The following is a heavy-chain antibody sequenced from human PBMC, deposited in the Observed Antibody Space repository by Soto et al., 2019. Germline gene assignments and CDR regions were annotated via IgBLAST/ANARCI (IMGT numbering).Heavy chain of an antibody. CDR3: ARDFSTYGSAWGGYYGMDV. J-gene: IGHJ6*02. D-gene: IGHD3-10*01. Sequence: EVQLVESGGGLVQPGGSLRLSCAASGFTFSTYWMHWVRQAPGKGLVWVSRISEDGSKRSYADSVKGRFTISRDNAKNTLNLQMNSLRAEDTAVYYCARDFSTYGSAWGGYYGMDVWGQGTTGTVSS. CDR1: GFTFSTYW. CDR2: ISEDGSKR. V-gene: IGHV3-74*01.